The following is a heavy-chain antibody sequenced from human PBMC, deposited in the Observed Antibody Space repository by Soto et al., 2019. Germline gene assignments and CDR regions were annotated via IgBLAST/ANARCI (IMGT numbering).Heavy chain of an antibody. J-gene: IGHJ6*02. CDR2: INYDGYS. D-gene: IGHD3-10*01. Sequence: QVQLQESGPGLVKPSETLSLTCTVSGGSITNYYCSWFRQPPGKGLEWIVYINYDGYSANNLSLNRRVTLSMDASKTQFALMLESVTATDTAVYYCARHGFGTLHGLVDIWGPGTTVIVSS. CDR1: GGSITNYY. V-gene: IGHV4-59*08. CDR3: ARHGFGTLHGLVDI.